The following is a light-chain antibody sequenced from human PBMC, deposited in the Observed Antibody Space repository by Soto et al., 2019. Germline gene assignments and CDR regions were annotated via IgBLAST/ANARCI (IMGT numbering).Light chain of an antibody. CDR2: GAS. CDR1: QSVSSRY. J-gene: IGKJ5*01. CDR3: QQYGSSLIT. Sequence: DIVLTQAAGTLSLSPGERATLSCRASQSVSSRYLGWYQQKPGQAPRLLIYGASSRATGIPDRFSGSGSGTDFTLTISRLEPEDFAVYYCQQYGSSLITFGQGTRLEIK. V-gene: IGKV3-20*01.